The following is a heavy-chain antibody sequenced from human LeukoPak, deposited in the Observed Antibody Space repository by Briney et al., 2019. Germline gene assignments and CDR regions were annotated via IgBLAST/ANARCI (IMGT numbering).Heavy chain of an antibody. CDR2: ISGSGGST. V-gene: IGHV3-23*01. Sequence: QPGGSLRLSCAASGFTFSSYGMSWVRQAPGKGLEWVSAISGSGGSTYYADSVKGRFTISRDNSKNTLYLQMNSLRAEDTAVYYCAKSLYYDSPEKRGALDYWGQGTLVTVSS. J-gene: IGHJ4*02. CDR3: AKSLYYDSPEKRGALDY. CDR1: GFTFSSYG. D-gene: IGHD3-22*01.